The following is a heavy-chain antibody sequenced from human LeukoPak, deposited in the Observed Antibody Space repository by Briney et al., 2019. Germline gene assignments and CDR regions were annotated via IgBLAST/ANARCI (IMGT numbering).Heavy chain of an antibody. CDR3: AADYGGNSVFDY. D-gene: IGHD4-23*01. V-gene: IGHV3-21*01. CDR1: GFTFSSYS. J-gene: IGHJ4*02. Sequence: PGGSLRLSCAASGFTFSSYSMNWVRQAPGKGLEWVSSISSSSSYIYYADSVKGRFTISRDNAKNSLYLQTNSLRAEDTAVYYCAADYGGNSVFDYWGQGTLVTVSS. CDR2: ISSSSSYI.